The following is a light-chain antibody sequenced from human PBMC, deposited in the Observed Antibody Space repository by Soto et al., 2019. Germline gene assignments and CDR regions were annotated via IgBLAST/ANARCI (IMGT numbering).Light chain of an antibody. CDR3: QQYNNWPPLT. CDR1: QSVSSN. V-gene: IGKV3-15*01. CDR2: GAS. Sequence: EIVLTQSPATLSVSPGERATLSCRASQSVSSNLAWYQQKPGQAPRLLIYGASPRATGIPARFSGSGSWTEFTLAISSLQSEDFAVYYCQQYNNWPPLTFGGGTKVEIK. J-gene: IGKJ4*01.